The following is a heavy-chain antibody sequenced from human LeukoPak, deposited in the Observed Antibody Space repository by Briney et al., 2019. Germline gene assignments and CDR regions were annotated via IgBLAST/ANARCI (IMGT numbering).Heavy chain of an antibody. D-gene: IGHD2-2*01. CDR3: ARDQTRPDRDCSGTSCYQRSGPPLDY. CDR2: ISAYNGNT. Sequence: ASVKVSCKASGYTFTSYGISWVRQAPGQGLEWMGWISAYNGNTNYAQKLQGRVTMTTDTSTSTAYMELRSLRSDDTAVYYCARDQTRPDRDCSGTSCYQRSGPPLDYWGQGTLVTVSS. CDR1: GYTFTSYG. V-gene: IGHV1-18*01. J-gene: IGHJ4*02.